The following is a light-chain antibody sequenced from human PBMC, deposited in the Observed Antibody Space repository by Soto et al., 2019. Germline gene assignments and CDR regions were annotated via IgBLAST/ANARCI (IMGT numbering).Light chain of an antibody. CDR2: AAS. CDR3: QQSYNTRWT. V-gene: IGKV1-39*01. J-gene: IGKJ1*01. Sequence: DIQMTQSPSSLSASVGDRVTVTCRASQSVDTSLNWYQQKPGKVPKLLIYAASRLESGVPSRFSGSGSGTYFALTINRLQPEDFATYFCQQSYNTRWTFGQGTKVEVK. CDR1: QSVDTS.